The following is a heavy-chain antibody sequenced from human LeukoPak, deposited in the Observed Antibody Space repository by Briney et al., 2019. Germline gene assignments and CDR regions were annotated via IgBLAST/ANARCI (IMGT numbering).Heavy chain of an antibody. Sequence: GGSLRLSCAASGFAFTTYTMNWVRQAPGKGLEWVAVISYDGSNKYYADSVKGRFTISRDNSKNTLYLQMNSLRAEGTAVYYCAKLRMVNYYDSSGHSYDYWGQGTLVTVSS. CDR2: ISYDGSNK. D-gene: IGHD3-22*01. V-gene: IGHV3-30*18. J-gene: IGHJ4*02. CDR3: AKLRMVNYYDSSGHSYDY. CDR1: GFAFTTYT.